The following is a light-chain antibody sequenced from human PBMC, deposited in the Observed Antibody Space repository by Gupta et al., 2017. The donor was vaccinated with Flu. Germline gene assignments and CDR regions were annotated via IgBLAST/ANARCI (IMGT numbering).Light chain of an antibody. J-gene: IGKJ1*01. CDR2: KAS. V-gene: IGKV1-5*03. Sequence: DVQMTQSPSTVSASVGDRVTITCRASQSISSWLAWYQQKPGKAPKLLIYKASSLESGVPSRFSGSGSGTDFTLTISNLQPDDFATYYCRKYNDYLRAVGQGTKVEIK. CDR1: QSISSW. CDR3: RKYNDYLRA.